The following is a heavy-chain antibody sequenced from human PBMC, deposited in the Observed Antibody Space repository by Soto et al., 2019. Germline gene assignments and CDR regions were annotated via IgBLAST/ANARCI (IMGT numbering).Heavy chain of an antibody. CDR3: ARALLSHSYDSGGYDSYFHAMDV. D-gene: IGHD3-22*01. Sequence: SVKVSCKACGGTFSSLDINWVRQAPGQGLEWMGGIIPISETTNYAQIFQGRVSIVADISTSTAYMELSRLRSEDTAVYYCARALLSHSYDSGGYDSYFHAMDVWGQGTPVTVSS. V-gene: IGHV1-69*06. CDR2: IIPISETT. CDR1: GGTFSSLD. J-gene: IGHJ6*02.